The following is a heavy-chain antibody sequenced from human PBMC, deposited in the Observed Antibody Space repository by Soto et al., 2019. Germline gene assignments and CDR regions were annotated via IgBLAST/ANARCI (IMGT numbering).Heavy chain of an antibody. D-gene: IGHD2-15*01. Sequence: SETLSLTCAVYGGSFSGYYWSWIRQPPGKGLEWIGEINHSGSTNYNPSLKTRVTISVDPSKNQFSLKLSSVTAADTAVYYCARVPYCSGGSCFSSIYYFDYWGQGTLVTVSS. J-gene: IGHJ4*02. CDR3: ARVPYCSGGSCFSSIYYFDY. V-gene: IGHV4-34*01. CDR1: GGSFSGYY. CDR2: INHSGST.